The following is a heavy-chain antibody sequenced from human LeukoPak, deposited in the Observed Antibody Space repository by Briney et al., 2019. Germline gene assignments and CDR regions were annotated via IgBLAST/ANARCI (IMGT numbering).Heavy chain of an antibody. Sequence: GASVKVSCKASGGTFSSYAISWVRQAPGQGLEWMGGIIPIFGTANYAQKFQGRVTITADESTSTAYMELSSLRSEDTAVCYCARDNVHGGTFDYWGQGTLVTVSS. CDR2: IIPIFGTA. V-gene: IGHV1-69*13. CDR1: GGTFSSYA. J-gene: IGHJ4*02. D-gene: IGHD4-23*01. CDR3: ARDNVHGGTFDY.